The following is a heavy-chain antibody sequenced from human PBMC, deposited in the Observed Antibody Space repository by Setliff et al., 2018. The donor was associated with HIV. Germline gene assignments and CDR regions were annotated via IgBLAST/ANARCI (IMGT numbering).Heavy chain of an antibody. CDR1: GASISSSSHH. J-gene: IGHJ4*02. D-gene: IGHD3-16*01. CDR3: ARQFWMLTTLYFDS. Sequence: SETLSLTCTVSGASISSSSHHWAWIRQPPGKGLEYIGNIYYTGSTHHNPSLESRLTITQHTSKNHFSLSLSSVTAADTAVYYCARQFWMLTTLYFDSLGPGTLVTVS. CDR2: IYYTGST. V-gene: IGHV4-39*01.